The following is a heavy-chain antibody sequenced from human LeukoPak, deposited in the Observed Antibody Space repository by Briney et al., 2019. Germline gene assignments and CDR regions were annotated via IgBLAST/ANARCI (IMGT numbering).Heavy chain of an antibody. CDR1: GGSISSYY. Sequence: SETLSLTCTVSGGSISSYYWSWIRQPPGKGLEWIGYIYNSGSTNYNSSLKSRLTISADTSKNQFSLKLSSVTAADTAVYYCARARGATNFQSAFDIWGQGTMVTVSS. CDR3: ARARGATNFQSAFDI. D-gene: IGHD5-24*01. V-gene: IGHV4-59*01. J-gene: IGHJ3*02. CDR2: IYNSGST.